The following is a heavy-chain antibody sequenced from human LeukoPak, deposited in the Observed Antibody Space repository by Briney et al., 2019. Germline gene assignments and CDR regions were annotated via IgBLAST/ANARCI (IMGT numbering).Heavy chain of an antibody. J-gene: IGHJ6*03. Sequence: SETLSLTCSVSSGSISGSSYDWAWIRQPPGKGLEWIGNIEYSGSTYYNPSLESRFTISVDTAKNQFSLKLSSVTAADTAVYYCARVGEFVVVTASTHSYYMDVWGKGTTVTVSS. D-gene: IGHD2-21*02. CDR2: IEYSGST. CDR3: ARVGEFVVVTASTHSYYMDV. V-gene: IGHV4-39*07. CDR1: SGSISGSSYD.